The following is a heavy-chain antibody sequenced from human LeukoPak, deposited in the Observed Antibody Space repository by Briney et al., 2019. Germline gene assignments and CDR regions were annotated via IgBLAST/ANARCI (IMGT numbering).Heavy chain of an antibody. CDR2: IYTSGST. CDR1: GGSISSYY. CDR3: ARGHQLGYCSSTSCQHAFDI. J-gene: IGHJ3*02. V-gene: IGHV4-4*07. Sequence: SETLSLTCTVSGGSISSYYWSWIRQPAGKGLEWIGRIYTSGSTNYNPSLKSRVTMSVDTSKNQFSLKLSSVTAADTAVYYCARGHQLGYCSSTSCQHAFDIWGQGTMVTVSS. D-gene: IGHD2-2*01.